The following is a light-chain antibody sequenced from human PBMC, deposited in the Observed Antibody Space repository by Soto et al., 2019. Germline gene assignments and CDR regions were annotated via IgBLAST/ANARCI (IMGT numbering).Light chain of an antibody. Sequence: EIERTQSPATLSVSPGETSSRSCRSSQSISIGLAWYRQKPGQAPRLLIYGASTRASGTPARFSGSGSGTEFTLTISSLQSEDFALYYCQQYNKWPLITFGQGTKVDIK. CDR2: GAS. CDR3: QQYNKWPLIT. CDR1: QSISIG. V-gene: IGKV3D-15*01. J-gene: IGKJ1*01.